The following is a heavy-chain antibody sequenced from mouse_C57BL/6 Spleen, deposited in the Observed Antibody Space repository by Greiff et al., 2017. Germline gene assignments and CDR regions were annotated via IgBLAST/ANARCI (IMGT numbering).Heavy chain of an antibody. CDR3: TTWGPYAMDY. CDR1: GFNIKDDY. CDR2: IDPENGDT. Sequence: EVKLVESGAELVRPGASVKLSCTASGFNIKDDYMHWVKQRPEQGLEWIGWIDPENGDTEYASKFQGKATITADTSSNTAYLQLSSLTSEDTAVYYCTTWGPYAMDYWGQGTSVTVSS. J-gene: IGHJ4*01. V-gene: IGHV14-4*01.